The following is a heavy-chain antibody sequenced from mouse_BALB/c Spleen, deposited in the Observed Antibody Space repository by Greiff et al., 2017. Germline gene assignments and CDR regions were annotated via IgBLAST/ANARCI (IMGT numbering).Heavy chain of an antibody. V-gene: IGHV5-6-5*01. J-gene: IGHJ2*01. CDR2: ISSGGST. CDR1: GFTFSSYA. Sequence: EVQLVESGGGLVKPGGSLKLSCAASGFTFSSYAMSWVRQTPEKRLEWVASISSGGSTYYPDSVKGRFTISRDNARNILYLQMSSLRSEDTAMYYCARWAFTTVVGFDYWGQGTTLTVSS. CDR3: ARWAFTTVVGFDY. D-gene: IGHD1-1*01.